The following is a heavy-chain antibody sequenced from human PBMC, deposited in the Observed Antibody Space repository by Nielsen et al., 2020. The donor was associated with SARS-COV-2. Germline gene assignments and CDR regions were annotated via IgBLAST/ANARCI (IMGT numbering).Heavy chain of an antibody. D-gene: IGHD2-21*01. J-gene: IGHJ6*02. Sequence: SETLSLTCTVSGGSISSGGYYWSWIRQHPGKGLEWIGYIYYSGSTYYNPSLKSRVTMSVDTSKNQFSLKLSSVTAADTAVYYCASICVLGMDVWGQGTTVTVSS. CDR1: GGSISSGGYY. CDR3: ASICVLGMDV. V-gene: IGHV4-31*03. CDR2: IYYSGST.